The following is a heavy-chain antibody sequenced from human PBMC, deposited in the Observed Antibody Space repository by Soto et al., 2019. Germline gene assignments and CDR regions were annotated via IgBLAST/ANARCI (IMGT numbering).Heavy chain of an antibody. CDR1: GFTFSSYW. D-gene: IGHD2-2*01. Sequence: PGGSLRLSCAASGFTFSSYWMGWVCQAPGKGLEWVANIKQDGSEKYYVDSVKGRFTISRDNAKNSLYLQMNSLRAEDTAVYYCAREDIVVVPAAMPGRYYFYYMDVWGKGTTVTVSS. CDR3: AREDIVVVPAAMPGRYYFYYMDV. CDR2: IKQDGSEK. V-gene: IGHV3-7*01. J-gene: IGHJ6*03.